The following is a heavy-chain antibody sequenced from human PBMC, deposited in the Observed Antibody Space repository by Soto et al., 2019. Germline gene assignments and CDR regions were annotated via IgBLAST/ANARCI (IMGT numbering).Heavy chain of an antibody. Sequence: GGSLRLSCAASGFTFSSYAMSWVRQAPGKGLEWVSAISGSGGSTYYADSVKGRLTISRDNSKNTLYLQMNSLRAEDTAVYYCAKDRSRYYGSSGGDAFDIWGQGTMVTVSS. D-gene: IGHD3-22*01. CDR2: ISGSGGST. CDR1: GFTFSSYA. V-gene: IGHV3-23*01. J-gene: IGHJ3*02. CDR3: AKDRSRYYGSSGGDAFDI.